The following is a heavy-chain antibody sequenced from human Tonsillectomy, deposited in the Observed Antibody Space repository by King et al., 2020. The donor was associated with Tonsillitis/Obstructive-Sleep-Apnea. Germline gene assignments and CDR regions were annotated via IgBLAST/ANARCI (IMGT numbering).Heavy chain of an antibody. CDR3: AREYAADTSRWGWHYSGMDV. J-gene: IGHJ6*02. Sequence: VQLQESGPGLVKPSETLSLTCTVSGGSISTYYWSWIRQSAGKGLEWIGRIYTSGSTNYNPSLKSRVTMSVDTSKNQLSLKLSSVTAADAAVYYCAREYAADTSRWGWHYSGMDVWGQGTTVTVSS. CDR2: IYTSGST. D-gene: IGHD6-13*01. CDR1: GGSISTYY. V-gene: IGHV4-4*07.